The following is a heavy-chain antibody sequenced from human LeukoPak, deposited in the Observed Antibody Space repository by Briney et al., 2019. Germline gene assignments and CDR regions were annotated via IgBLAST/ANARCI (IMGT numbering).Heavy chain of an antibody. CDR1: GGSFSGYY. CDR3: ARAGPQGEVLWFGELLLYYFDY. CDR2: INHSGST. J-gene: IGHJ4*02. D-gene: IGHD3-10*01. Sequence: PSETLSLTCAVYGGSFSGYYWSWIRQPPGKGLEWIGEINHSGSTNYNPSLKSRVTISVDTSKNQFSLKLSSVTAADTAVYYCARAGPQGEVLWFGELLLYYFDYWGQGTLVTVSS. V-gene: IGHV4-34*01.